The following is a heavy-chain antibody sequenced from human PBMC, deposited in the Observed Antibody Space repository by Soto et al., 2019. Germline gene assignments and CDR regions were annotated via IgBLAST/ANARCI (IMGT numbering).Heavy chain of an antibody. Sequence: QVHLVQSGAEVKKPGASVKVSCKGSGYAFTTYGITWVRQAPGQGLEWMGWISAHNGNTNYAQKLQGRVTVTRDTSTSTAYMELRRLRSDDTAVYYCAGGRDGDYWGQGALVTVSS. CDR3: AGGRDGDY. J-gene: IGHJ4*02. CDR2: ISAHNGNT. V-gene: IGHV1-18*01. D-gene: IGHD6-6*01. CDR1: GYAFTTYG.